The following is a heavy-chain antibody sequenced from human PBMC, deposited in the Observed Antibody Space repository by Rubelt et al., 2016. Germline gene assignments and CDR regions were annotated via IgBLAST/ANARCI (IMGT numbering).Heavy chain of an antibody. CDR2: INPNSGGK. CDR1: GYTFTGYY. V-gene: IGHV1-2*06. D-gene: IGHD6-25*01. J-gene: IGHJ6*02. Sequence: QVQLVQSGAEVKKPGSSVKVSCKASGYTFTGYYIHWVRQAPGQGLEWMGRINPNSGGKNYAQKFQGRVTMTRDTSISTAYMELSSLRSDDTAVYYCVHTAAYYGMDVWGQGTTVTVSS. CDR3: VHTAAYYGMDV.